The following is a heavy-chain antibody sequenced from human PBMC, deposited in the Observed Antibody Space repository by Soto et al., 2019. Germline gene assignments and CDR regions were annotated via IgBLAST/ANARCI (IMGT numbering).Heavy chain of an antibody. CDR2: ISGSGGST. D-gene: IGHD3-3*01. J-gene: IGHJ4*02. V-gene: IGHV3-23*01. CDR1: GFTFSSYA. CDR3: AKDPDHEDFWSGYYKFGY. Sequence: GGSLRLSCAASGFTFSSYAMSWVRQAPGKGLEWVSAISGSGGSTYYADSVKGRFTISRDNSKNTRYLQMNSLRAEDTAVYYCAKDPDHEDFWSGYYKFGYWGQGTLVTVSS.